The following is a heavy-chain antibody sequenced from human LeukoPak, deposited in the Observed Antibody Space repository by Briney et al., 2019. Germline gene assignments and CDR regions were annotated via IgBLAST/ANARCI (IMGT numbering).Heavy chain of an antibody. CDR3: ARGNLPYYYGSGSSYYMDV. CDR2: IYSGGST. V-gene: IGHV3-53*01. CDR1: GFTVSSNY. D-gene: IGHD3-10*01. J-gene: IGHJ6*03. Sequence: GGSLRLSCAASGFTVSSNYMSWVRQAPGKGLECVSVIYSGGSTYYADSVKGRFTISRDNSKNTLYLQMNSLSAEAPAVYYCARGNLPYYYGSGSSYYMDVWGKGTTVTVSS.